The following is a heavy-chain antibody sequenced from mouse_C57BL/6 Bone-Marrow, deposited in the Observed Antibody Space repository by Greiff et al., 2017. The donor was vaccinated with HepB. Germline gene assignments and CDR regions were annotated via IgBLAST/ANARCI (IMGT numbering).Heavy chain of an antibody. CDR2: ISYDGSN. J-gene: IGHJ1*03. CDR3: ARVGSGSSPYFDV. V-gene: IGHV3-6*01. Sequence: EVQLVESGPGLVKPSQSLSLTCSVTGYSITSGYYWNWIRQFPGNKLEWMGYISYDGSNNYNPSLKNRISITRDTSKNQFFLKLNSVTTEDTATYYCARVGSGSSPYFDVWGTGTTVTVSS. D-gene: IGHD1-1*01. CDR1: GYSITSGYY.